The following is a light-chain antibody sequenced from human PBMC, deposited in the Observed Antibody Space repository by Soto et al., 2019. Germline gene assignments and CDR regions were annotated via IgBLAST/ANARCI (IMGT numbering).Light chain of an antibody. CDR1: QGISTW. Sequence: IQMTQSPSTLSASVGDRVTITCRASQGISTWLAWYQQKPGKAPKLLIYDASSLESGVPSRFSGSGSGTEFTLTISSLQPDDFATYYCQQYNSDSPLTFGGGTKVDIK. CDR3: QQYNSDSPLT. V-gene: IGKV1-5*01. CDR2: DAS. J-gene: IGKJ4*01.